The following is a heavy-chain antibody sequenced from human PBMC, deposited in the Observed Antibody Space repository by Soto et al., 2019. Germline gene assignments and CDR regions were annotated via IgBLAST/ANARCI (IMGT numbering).Heavy chain of an antibody. Sequence: ESGGGVVQPGRSLRLSCAASGFTFSSYGMHWFRQAPGKGLEWVAVISYDGSNKYYADSVKGRFTISRDNSQNTLYLQMNSLRAEDTAVYYCAKASSGFLYFHYGIDVW. J-gene: IGHJ6*01. CDR1: GFTFSSYG. V-gene: IGHV3-30*18. CDR2: ISYDGSNK. D-gene: IGHD3-22*01. CDR3: AKASSGFLYFHYGIDV.